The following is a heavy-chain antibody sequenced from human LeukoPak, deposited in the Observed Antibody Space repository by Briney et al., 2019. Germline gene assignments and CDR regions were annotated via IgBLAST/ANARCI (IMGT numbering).Heavy chain of an antibody. J-gene: IGHJ4*02. Sequence: SGGSLRLSCAASGFTFSNAWMSWVRQSPGKGLEWVGRIKRKTDTEATEYAAPVKGRFTISRDDSKNTLYLRMNSLKTEDTAVYYCTTDRGYSYAWVYWGQGTLVTVSS. D-gene: IGHD5-18*01. CDR1: GFTFSNAW. V-gene: IGHV3-15*01. CDR2: IKRKTDTEAT. CDR3: TTDRGYSYAWVY.